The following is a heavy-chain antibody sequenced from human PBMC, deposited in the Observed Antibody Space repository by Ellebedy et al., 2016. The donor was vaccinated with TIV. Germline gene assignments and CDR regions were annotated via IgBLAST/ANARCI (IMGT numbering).Heavy chain of an antibody. V-gene: IGHV1-18*04. CDR1: GYTFTSYG. CDR3: ARDWSGH. J-gene: IGHJ4*02. Sequence: AASVTVSCKTSGYTFTSYGISWVRQAPGQGLEWMGWISANNGDTNYAQKFQGRVTMTTDTSTTTVYMELRSLRSDDTAVYYCARDWSGHWGQGTLVTVSS. D-gene: IGHD3-3*01. CDR2: ISANNGDT.